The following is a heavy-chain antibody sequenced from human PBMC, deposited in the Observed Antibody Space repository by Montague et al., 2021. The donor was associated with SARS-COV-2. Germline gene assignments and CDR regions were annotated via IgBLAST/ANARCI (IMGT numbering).Heavy chain of an antibody. Sequence: SETLSLTCAVYGGSFSGYDWSWIRQPPGKGLEWIVSVHYTGTTSYNASLKSRLTISVDTSEYQFSLKMTSVTAADTAVYYCARHRANAGSFDIWGQGTMVTVSS. J-gene: IGHJ3*02. V-gene: IGHV4-34*01. D-gene: IGHD1-1*01. CDR3: ARHRANAGSFDI. CDR1: GGSFSGYD. CDR2: VHYTGTT.